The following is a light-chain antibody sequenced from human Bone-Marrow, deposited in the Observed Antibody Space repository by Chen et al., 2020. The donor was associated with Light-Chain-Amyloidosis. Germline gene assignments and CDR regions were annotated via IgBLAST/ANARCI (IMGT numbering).Light chain of an antibody. V-gene: IGLV1-51*01. Sequence: QSVLTQPPSVSAAPGQKVTISCSGSSSNIGNNYVSWYQQLPGTAPKLLIYDNNKRPSGIPDRFSVSKSGTSATLGITGLQTWDEADYYCGTWDSSLSAAVFGGGTQLTVL. CDR1: SSNIGNNY. CDR3: GTWDSSLSAAV. CDR2: DNN. J-gene: IGLJ7*01.